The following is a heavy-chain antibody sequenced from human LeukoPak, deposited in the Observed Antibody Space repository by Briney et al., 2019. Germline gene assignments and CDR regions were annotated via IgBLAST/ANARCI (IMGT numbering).Heavy chain of an antibody. V-gene: IGHV3-33*01. J-gene: IGHJ4*02. CDR2: IWYDGSNK. CDR3: ARDATDSSGYYYFDY. Sequence: GRSLRLSCAASGFTFSYYGMHWVRQAPGKGLEWVAVIWYDGSNKYYADSVKGRFTISRDNSKNTLYLQMNSLRAEDTAVYYCARDATDSSGYYYFDYWGQGTLVTVSS. D-gene: IGHD3-22*01. CDR1: GFTFSYYG.